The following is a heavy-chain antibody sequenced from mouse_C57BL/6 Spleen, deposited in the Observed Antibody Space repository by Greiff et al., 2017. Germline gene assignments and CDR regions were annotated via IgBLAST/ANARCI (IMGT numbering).Heavy chain of an antibody. J-gene: IGHJ2*01. V-gene: IGHV6-3*01. Sequence: EVHLVESGGGLVQPGGSMKLSCVASGFTFSNYWMNWVRQSPEKGLEWVAQIRLKSDNYATHYAESVKGRFTISRDDSKSSVYLQMNNLRAEDTGIYYCTGITTVPDYWGQGTTLTVSS. CDR1: GFTFSNYW. CDR3: TGITTVPDY. CDR2: IRLKSDNYAT. D-gene: IGHD1-1*01.